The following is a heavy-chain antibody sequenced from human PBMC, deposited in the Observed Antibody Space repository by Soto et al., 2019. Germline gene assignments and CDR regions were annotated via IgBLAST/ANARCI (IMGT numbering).Heavy chain of an antibody. V-gene: IGHV3-23*01. D-gene: IGHD6-6*01. CDR3: AKRSGSSSFDY. CDR2: ISGSDDST. Sequence: EVQPLETGGGLVQPGESLRLSCAASGFTFSSYAMSWVRQTPGKGLEWVSVISGSDDSTYYADSVKGRFTISRDNSKNTLYLQMNSLRAEDTAVYYCAKRSGSSSFDYWGQGTLVTVSS. J-gene: IGHJ4*02. CDR1: GFTFSSYA.